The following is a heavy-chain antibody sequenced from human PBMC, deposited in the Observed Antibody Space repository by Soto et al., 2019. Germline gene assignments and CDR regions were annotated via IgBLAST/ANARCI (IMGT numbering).Heavy chain of an antibody. J-gene: IGHJ4*02. D-gene: IGHD5-18*01. CDR2: ISSSGLII. Sequence: GGSLRLSCAASGFAFNNYDMNWVRQAPGKGLEWVSHISSSGLIIHYADSVRGRFTISRDNANNSLYLQMNSLRAEDTAIYYCVRERGVWIRDYWGQGTLVTVYS. CDR1: GFAFNNYD. CDR3: VRERGVWIRDY. V-gene: IGHV3-48*03.